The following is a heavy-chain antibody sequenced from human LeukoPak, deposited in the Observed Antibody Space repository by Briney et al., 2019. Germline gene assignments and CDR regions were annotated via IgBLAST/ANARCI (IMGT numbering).Heavy chain of an antibody. V-gene: IGHV3-23*01. J-gene: IGHJ4*02. CDR3: AKDTHFTYYYDSSGYSFGY. CDR2: ISGSGGST. CDR1: GFTFSSYA. D-gene: IGHD3-22*01. Sequence: GGSLRLSCAASGFTFSSYAMSWVRQAPGKGLEWVSAISGSGGSTYYADSVKGRFTISRDNSKNTLYPQMNSLRAEDTAVYYCAKDTHFTYYYDSSGYSFGYWGQGTLVTVSS.